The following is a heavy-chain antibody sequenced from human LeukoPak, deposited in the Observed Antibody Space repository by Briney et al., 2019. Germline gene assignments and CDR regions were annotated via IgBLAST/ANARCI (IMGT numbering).Heavy chain of an antibody. CDR2: IYYSGST. D-gene: IGHD3-3*01. Sequence: SETLSLTCTVSGGSISSYYWSWIRQPPGKGLEWIGYIYYSGSTNYNPSLKSRVTISVDTSKNQFSLNLSSLTAADASVYYCSRAPPPPYDFWSGYYYYYGMDVWGQGTTVTVSS. CDR1: GGSISSYY. CDR3: SRAPPPPYDFWSGYYYYYGMDV. J-gene: IGHJ6*02. V-gene: IGHV4-59*01.